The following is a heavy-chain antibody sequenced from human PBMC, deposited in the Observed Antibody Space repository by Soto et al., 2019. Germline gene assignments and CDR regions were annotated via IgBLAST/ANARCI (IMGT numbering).Heavy chain of an antibody. J-gene: IGHJ5*02. CDR2: IYYTGST. Sequence: PSETLSLTCTFSVGSIRGSSYYCGWIRQPPGKGLEWIASIYYTGSTFYNPSLKGRVTISVDTSKNQFSLNLNSVTAADTAIYYCATKPGSSSSKSLGQGTLVNVSS. CDR1: VGSIRGSSYY. D-gene: IGHD6-6*01. V-gene: IGHV4-39*01. CDR3: ATKPGSSSSKS.